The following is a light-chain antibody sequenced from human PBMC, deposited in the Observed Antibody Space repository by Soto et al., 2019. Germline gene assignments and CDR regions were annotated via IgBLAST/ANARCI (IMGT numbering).Light chain of an antibody. CDR3: SSYTTSSPHVL. J-gene: IGLJ2*01. V-gene: IGLV2-14*03. Sequence: QSVLTQPASVSGSPGQSLTISCTGTSSDVGGYNYVSWYQQHPGKGPKLMIYDVSDRPSGVSNRFSGSKSGNTASLTISGLRAEDEADYYCSSYTTSSPHVLFGGGTKLTVL. CDR1: SSDVGGYNY. CDR2: DVS.